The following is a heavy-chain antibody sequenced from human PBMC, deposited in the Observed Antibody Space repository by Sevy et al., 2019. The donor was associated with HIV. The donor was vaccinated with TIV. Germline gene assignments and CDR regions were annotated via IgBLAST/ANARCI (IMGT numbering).Heavy chain of an antibody. V-gene: IGHV1-2*02. J-gene: IGHJ4*02. CDR3: ARSLGTATLTNIFGS. Sequence: ASVKVSCKASGYSFTDYYIHWVRQAPGQRLEWMAWIYAYSGTTNFAQKFQGRVTMTRDTSISTAYMELSRRTSDDTAMYYCARSLGTATLTNIFGSWGQGTLVTVSS. D-gene: IGHD4-4*01. CDR1: GYSFTDYY. CDR2: IYAYSGTT.